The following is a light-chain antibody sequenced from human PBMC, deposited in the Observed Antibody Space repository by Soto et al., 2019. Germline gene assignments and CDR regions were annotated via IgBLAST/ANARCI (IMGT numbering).Light chain of an antibody. J-gene: IGKJ1*01. Sequence: DIQMTQSPSSLSASAGDRVTITCRASQDISNYLVWYQQRQGKTPKLLIYAASTLQSGVPSRFSGGGSGTDFTLTISSLQPEDVATYYCQKYNNAPWTFGQGTKVEIK. V-gene: IGKV1-27*01. CDR3: QKYNNAPWT. CDR1: QDISNY. CDR2: AAS.